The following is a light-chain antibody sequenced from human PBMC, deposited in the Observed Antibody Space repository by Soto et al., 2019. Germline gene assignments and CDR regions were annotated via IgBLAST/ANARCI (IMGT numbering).Light chain of an antibody. CDR3: CSYAGSTTWV. CDR2: EGT. Sequence: QSALTQPASVSGSPGQSITISCTGTSSDVGSYNLVSWYQQHPGEAPKLMIYEGTKRPSGVSNRFSGSKSGNTASLTISGLQAEDEADYYCCSYAGSTTWVFGGGTQLT. V-gene: IGLV2-23*01. J-gene: IGLJ3*02. CDR1: SSDVGSYNL.